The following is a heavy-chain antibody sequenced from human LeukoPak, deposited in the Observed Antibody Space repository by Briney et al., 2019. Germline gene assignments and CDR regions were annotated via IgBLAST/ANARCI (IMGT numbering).Heavy chain of an antibody. CDR2: IRYDGSNK. CDR1: GFTFSSYG. Sequence: PGGSLRLSCAASGFTFSSYGMHWVRQAPGKGLEWVAFIRYDGSNKYYADSVKGRFTISRDNSKNTLYLQMNSLRAEDTAVYYCAKGLLTYYYGSGSYSDYYYYMDVWGKGTTVTISS. J-gene: IGHJ6*03. D-gene: IGHD3-10*01. CDR3: AKGLLTYYYGSGSYSDYYYYMDV. V-gene: IGHV3-30*02.